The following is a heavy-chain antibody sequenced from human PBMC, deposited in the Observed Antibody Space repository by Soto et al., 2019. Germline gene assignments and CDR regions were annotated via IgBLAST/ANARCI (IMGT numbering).Heavy chain of an antibody. CDR2: VYHSGST. CDR3: ARPVGVEQQLVHDAFDL. D-gene: IGHD6-13*01. Sequence: LQLQESGPGLVKPSETLSLTCTVSGGSISSSIYYWGWIRQPPGKGLQWVGSVYHSGSTYYNPSLRSRVTISVDTSKNQFSLRLSSMTAADTAVYYCARPVGVEQQLVHDAFDLWGQGTMVAVSS. V-gene: IGHV4-39*01. CDR1: GGSISSSIYY. J-gene: IGHJ3*01.